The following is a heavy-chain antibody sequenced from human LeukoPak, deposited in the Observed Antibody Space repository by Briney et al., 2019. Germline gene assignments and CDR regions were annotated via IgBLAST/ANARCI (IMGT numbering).Heavy chain of an antibody. Sequence: GGSLRLSCAASGLTFGSYAMSWVRQAPGKGLEWVSSISGSGGSTYYADSVKGQFIISRDNSENTLYLQMNTLRAEDTAVYYCAKDRSAGGDYYFGMDVWGQGTTVTVSS. V-gene: IGHV3-23*01. J-gene: IGHJ6*02. D-gene: IGHD6-19*01. CDR3: AKDRSAGGDYYFGMDV. CDR2: ISGSGGST. CDR1: GLTFGSYA.